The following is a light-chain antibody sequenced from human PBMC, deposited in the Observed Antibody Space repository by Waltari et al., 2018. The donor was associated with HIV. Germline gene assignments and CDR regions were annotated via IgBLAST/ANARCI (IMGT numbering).Light chain of an antibody. CDR2: SSK. J-gene: IGLJ3*02. Sequence: QSVLTQPPSASGTPGQRVTISCSGSSSNIGSNTVNWYQQLPGTAPKLLIYSSKPRPSGVPDRFSGSKSGTSASLAISGLQSEDEADYYCAAWDDSLNGPVFGGGTKLTVL. V-gene: IGLV1-44*01. CDR1: SSNIGSNT. CDR3: AAWDDSLNGPV.